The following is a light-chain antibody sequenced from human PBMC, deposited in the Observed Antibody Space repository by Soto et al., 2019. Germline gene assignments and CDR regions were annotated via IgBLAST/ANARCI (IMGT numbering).Light chain of an antibody. J-gene: IGKJ1*01. CDR1: QTVSTN. V-gene: IGKV3-15*01. CDR3: QQYNSWPPLT. Sequence: EIVMTQSPDTLSVSPGDRATLSCRASQTVSTNLAWYQQKPGQAPRLLIYGASTRATGVSDRFSGSGSRTEFTLTISSLQSEDFAVYYYQQYNSWPPLTFGQGTKVEIK. CDR2: GAS.